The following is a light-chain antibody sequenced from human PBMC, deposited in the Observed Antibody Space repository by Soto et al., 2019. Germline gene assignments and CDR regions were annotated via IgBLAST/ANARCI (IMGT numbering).Light chain of an antibody. Sequence: QSVLTQPPSASGTPGQRVTISCSGSSSNIGSNFVYWYQQFPGTAPKLLISRNNQRPSGVPDRFSGSKSGTSASLAISGLRSEDEADYYCAAWDDSLSIIFGGGTKVTVL. CDR2: RNN. J-gene: IGLJ2*01. V-gene: IGLV1-47*01. CDR3: AAWDDSLSII. CDR1: SSNIGSNF.